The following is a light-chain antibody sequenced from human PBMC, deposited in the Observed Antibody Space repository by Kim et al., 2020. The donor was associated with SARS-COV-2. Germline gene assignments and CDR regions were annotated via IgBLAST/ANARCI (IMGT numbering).Light chain of an antibody. CDR3: QQTYSAPPT. Sequence: DIQMTQSPSSLSASVGDRVTITCRASQSITTYLNWYQQKPGKAPELLIYAASNLQSGVPSRFSGSGSGTDFTLTISSLQPEDFATYYCQQTYSAPPTFGHGTKVEI. CDR2: AAS. J-gene: IGKJ1*01. CDR1: QSITTY. V-gene: IGKV1-39*01.